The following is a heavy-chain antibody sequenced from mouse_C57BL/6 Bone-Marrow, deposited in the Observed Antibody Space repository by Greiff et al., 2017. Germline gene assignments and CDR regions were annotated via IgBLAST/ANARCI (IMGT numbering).Heavy chain of an antibody. Sequence: VQLQQPGAELVKPGASVKMSCKASGYTFTSYWITWVKQRPGQGLEWIGDIYPGSGSTNYNEKFKSKATLTVDTSSSTAYMQLSSLTSEDSAVYYCARPYYSNYWDCDVWGTGTTVTVSS. CDR3: ARPYYSNYWDCDV. D-gene: IGHD2-5*01. CDR1: GYTFTSYW. CDR2: IYPGSGST. V-gene: IGHV1-55*01. J-gene: IGHJ1*03.